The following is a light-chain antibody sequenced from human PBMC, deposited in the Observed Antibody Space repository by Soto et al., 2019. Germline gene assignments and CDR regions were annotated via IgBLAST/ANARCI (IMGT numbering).Light chain of an antibody. V-gene: IGKV3-20*01. J-gene: IGKJ1*01. Sequence: EIVLTQSPGTLSLSPGERATLSCRASQSVSSNYLAWYQQKPGQAPRRLIYGASRRATGIPDTFSGSGSGRDFTLTISRLEPEDFAVYYFQQYGSSPWTFGQGTKVEIK. CDR3: QQYGSSPWT. CDR1: QSVSSNY. CDR2: GAS.